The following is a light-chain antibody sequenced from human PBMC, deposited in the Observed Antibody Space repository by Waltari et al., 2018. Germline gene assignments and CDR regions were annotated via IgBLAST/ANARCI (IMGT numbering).Light chain of an antibody. J-gene: IGKJ1*01. V-gene: IGKV3-20*01. Sequence: EIVLTQSPATLSLSPGERATLSCRASQNVGGSFAWYQQKPGQAPRLLIYGASSRATGIPDRFSGSGSGTDFSLTISRLEPDDFAVYYCQHYVRLPATFGQGTKVEIK. CDR1: QNVGGS. CDR2: GAS. CDR3: QHYVRLPAT.